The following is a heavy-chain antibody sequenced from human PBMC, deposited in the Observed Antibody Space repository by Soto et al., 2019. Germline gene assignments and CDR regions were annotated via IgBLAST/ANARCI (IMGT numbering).Heavy chain of an antibody. D-gene: IGHD4-17*01. CDR3: ARFMTSVTTANYYINY. Sequence: ASVKVSCKASGYTFTNYAMQWVRQAPGQRLEWMGWINAGNGNTKYSQKFQGRVTIARDTSATTAYMELSSLRSEDTAVYYCARFMTSVTTANYYINYWCQGTLVTVSS. V-gene: IGHV1-3*01. CDR2: INAGNGNT. J-gene: IGHJ4*02. CDR1: GYTFTNYA.